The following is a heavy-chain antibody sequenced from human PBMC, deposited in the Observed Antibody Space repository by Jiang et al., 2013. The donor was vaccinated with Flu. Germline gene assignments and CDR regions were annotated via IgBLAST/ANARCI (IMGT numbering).Heavy chain of an antibody. CDR1: GGSISSTSW. CDR3: TRRGLNYDSSGYDY. V-gene: IGHV4-4*02. Sequence: LVKPSGTLSLTCAVSGGSISSTSWWSWVRQPPGKGLEWIGEIYHSGSTNYNPSLKSRVTISVDRSKNQFSLKVNSVTAADTAVYYCTRRGLNYDSSGYDYWGQGTLVTVSS. J-gene: IGHJ4*02. D-gene: IGHD3-22*01. CDR2: IYHSGST.